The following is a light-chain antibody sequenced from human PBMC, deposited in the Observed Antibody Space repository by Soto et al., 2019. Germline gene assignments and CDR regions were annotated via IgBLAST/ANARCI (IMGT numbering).Light chain of an antibody. CDR1: QTISNS. Sequence: DIVLTQSPATLSLSPGERATLSCRASQTISNSLAWYQQKPGQAPRLLVYRASNRATGIPDRFSGSGSGTDFTLTISSLEPEGFAIYYCQQRSDWPLTFGGGTKVEI. J-gene: IGKJ4*01. CDR2: RAS. V-gene: IGKV3-11*01. CDR3: QQRSDWPLT.